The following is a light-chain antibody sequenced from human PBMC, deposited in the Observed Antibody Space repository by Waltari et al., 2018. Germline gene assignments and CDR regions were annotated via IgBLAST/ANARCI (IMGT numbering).Light chain of an antibody. J-gene: IGKJ1*01. V-gene: IGKV3-20*01. CDR1: QRVSRA. Sequence: EIVLTQSPGTLSLSLGESATLSCRASQRVSRALAWYQQKPGQAPRLLIYAASTRATGVPDRFSGSGSGTDFSLTISRLDPADFAVYYCQHYVNLPVTFGQGTKVEI. CDR3: QHYVNLPVT. CDR2: AAS.